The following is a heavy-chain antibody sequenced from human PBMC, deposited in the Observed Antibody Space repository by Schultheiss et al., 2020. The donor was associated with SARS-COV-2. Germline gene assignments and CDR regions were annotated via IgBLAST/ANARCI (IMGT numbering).Heavy chain of an antibody. CDR3: AKDIRVRATVTTPTFVY. J-gene: IGHJ4*02. Sequence: GESLKISCAASGFTFSSYDMHWVRQATGKGLEWVSAIGTAGDTYYPGSVKGRFTISRDNSKNTLYLQMNSLRAEDTAVYYCAKDIRVRATVTTPTFVYWGQGTLVTVSS. CDR2: IGTAGDT. V-gene: IGHV3-13*01. CDR1: GFTFSSYD. D-gene: IGHD4-17*01.